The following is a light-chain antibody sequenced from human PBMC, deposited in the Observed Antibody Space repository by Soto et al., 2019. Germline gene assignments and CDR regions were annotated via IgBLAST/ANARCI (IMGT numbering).Light chain of an antibody. CDR1: GSDIAVYDF. J-gene: IGLJ2*01. CDR3: RSVADTHTLL. CDR2: EVT. V-gene: IGLV2-8*01. Sequence: QSALTHPPSASGSPGQSVTISCSGAGSDIAVYDFVSWYQQHPGKAPNLIIYEVTKRPSGVPDRFSGSKSGNTASLTVSRLQAEDESDYYCRSVADTHTLLFGGGTKLTVL.